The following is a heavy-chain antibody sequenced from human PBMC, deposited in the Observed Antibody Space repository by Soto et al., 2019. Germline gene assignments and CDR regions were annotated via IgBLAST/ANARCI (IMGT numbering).Heavy chain of an antibody. Sequence: VQLVESGGGVVQPGRSLRLSCAASGFTFSYYGMHWVRQSPGKGLEWVAAISYDESNEYYADSVKGRFNIARDDSKRNLYLQINSLRAEDTAVDYCAKVVYYGSGRATFDYWGRGALVTVSS. CDR2: ISYDESNE. CDR3: AKVVYYGSGRATFDY. V-gene: IGHV3-30*18. D-gene: IGHD3-10*01. J-gene: IGHJ4*02. CDR1: GFTFSYYG.